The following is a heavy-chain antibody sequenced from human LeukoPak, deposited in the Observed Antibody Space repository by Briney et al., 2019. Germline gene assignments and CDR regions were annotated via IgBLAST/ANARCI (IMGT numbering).Heavy chain of an antibody. J-gene: IGHJ3*02. Sequence: PSETLSLTCTVSGGSISSHYWSWIRQPPGKGLEWIGYIYYSGSTNYNPSLMSRVTISVDTSKNQFSLKLSSVTAADTAVYYCAREGPFYCSSTSCSAFDIWGQGTMVTVSS. CDR1: GGSISSHY. D-gene: IGHD2-2*01. V-gene: IGHV4-59*11. CDR2: IYYSGST. CDR3: AREGPFYCSSTSCSAFDI.